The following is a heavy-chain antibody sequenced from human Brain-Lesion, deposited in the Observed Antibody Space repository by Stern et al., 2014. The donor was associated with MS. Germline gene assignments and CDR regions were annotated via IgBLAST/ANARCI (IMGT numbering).Heavy chain of an antibody. J-gene: IGHJ4*02. Sequence: MQLVQSGGDLVQPGRSLRLSCAAFGSTFDDYAMHWVRQAPGKGLEWVAGISWNSGTIGYADSVKGRFTTSRDNAYSSLYLQMNSLRPEDTALYYCARDITGSSAYFAYWGQGTLVTVSS. D-gene: IGHD1-14*01. CDR1: GSTFDDYA. CDR3: ARDITGSSAYFAY. CDR2: ISWNSGTI. V-gene: IGHV3-9*01.